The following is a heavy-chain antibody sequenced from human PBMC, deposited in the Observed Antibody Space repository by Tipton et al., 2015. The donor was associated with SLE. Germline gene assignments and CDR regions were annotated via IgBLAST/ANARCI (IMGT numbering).Heavy chain of an antibody. Sequence: TLSLTCTVSGYSISSGYYWGWIRQPPGKGLEWIGSIYHSGSTYYNPPLKSRVTISVDTSKNQFSLKLSSVTAADTAVYYCARWAAAGTVDYWGQGTLATVSS. D-gene: IGHD6-13*01. CDR3: ARWAAAGTVDY. CDR1: GYSISSGYY. CDR2: IYHSGST. V-gene: IGHV4-38-2*02. J-gene: IGHJ4*02.